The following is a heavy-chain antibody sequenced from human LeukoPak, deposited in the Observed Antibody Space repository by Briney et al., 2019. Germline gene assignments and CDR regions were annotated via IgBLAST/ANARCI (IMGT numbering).Heavy chain of an antibody. CDR1: GYTFTSYG. V-gene: IGHV1-18*01. Sequence: ASVKVSCKASGYTFTSYGINWVRQAPGQGLEWMGWISTYNGVTNYAQRLQGSVTMTTDTSTSTAYMELRSLRSDDTAVYYCARSYYYDSSAYSDYWGQGTLVIVSS. CDR3: ARSYYYDSSAYSDY. CDR2: ISTYNGVT. D-gene: IGHD3-22*01. J-gene: IGHJ4*02.